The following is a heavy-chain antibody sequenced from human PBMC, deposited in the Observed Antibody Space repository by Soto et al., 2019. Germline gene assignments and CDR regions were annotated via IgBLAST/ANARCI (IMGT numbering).Heavy chain of an antibody. D-gene: IGHD2-15*01. CDR1: GGTFISYA. V-gene: IGHV1-69*13. CDR3: ARVTGLAATGNWFDP. J-gene: IGHJ5*02. CDR2: IIPIFGTE. Sequence: GASVKDSCKASGGTFISYANSWVRQAPGQGLEGMGGIIPIFGTENYAQKFQGRVTITADESMSTAYIELSSLRSEDTVVYYCARVTGLAATGNWFDPWGQGTLVTVSS.